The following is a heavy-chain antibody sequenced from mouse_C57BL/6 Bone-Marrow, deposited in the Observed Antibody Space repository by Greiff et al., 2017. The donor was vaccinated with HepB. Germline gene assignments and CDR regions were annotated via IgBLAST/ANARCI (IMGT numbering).Heavy chain of an antibody. D-gene: IGHD1-1*01. J-gene: IGHJ1*03. CDR3: TGFLITTVVADWYFDV. CDR1: GFTFSNYW. Sequence: EVQVEESGGGLVQPGGSMKLSCVASGFTFSNYWMNWVRQSPEQGLEWVAQIRLKSDNYATNYAESVKGRFTISRDDSKSSVYLQMNNLRAEDTGIYYCTGFLITTVVADWYFDVWGTGTTVTVSS. CDR2: IRLKSDNYAT. V-gene: IGHV6-3*01.